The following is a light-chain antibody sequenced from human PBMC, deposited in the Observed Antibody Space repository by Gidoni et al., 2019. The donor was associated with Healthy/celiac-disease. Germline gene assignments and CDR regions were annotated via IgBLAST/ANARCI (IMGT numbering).Light chain of an antibody. J-gene: IGKJ3*01. CDR1: QSVSSN. CDR2: GAS. Sequence: ASQSVSSNLAWYQQKPGQAPRLLIYGASTRATGIPARFSGSGSGTEFTLTISSLQSEDFAVYYCQQYNNWPPFTFTFXPXTKVDIK. V-gene: IGKV3-15*01. CDR3: QQYNNWPPFTFT.